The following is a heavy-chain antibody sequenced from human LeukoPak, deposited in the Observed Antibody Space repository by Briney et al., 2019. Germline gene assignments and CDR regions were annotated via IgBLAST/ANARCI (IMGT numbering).Heavy chain of an antibody. J-gene: IGHJ6*02. CDR1: GASFSDFY. Sequence: PSETLSLTCAVYGASFSDFYWSWIRQPPGMGLEGIGEINHSGSTNHNPSLKSRLTISVDTSKNQLSLKLSSVTAADTAVYYCARVRTTVTTFKNYYYGMDVWGQGTTVTVSS. CDR3: ARVRTTVTTFKNYYYGMDV. CDR2: INHSGST. D-gene: IGHD4-17*01. V-gene: IGHV4-34*01.